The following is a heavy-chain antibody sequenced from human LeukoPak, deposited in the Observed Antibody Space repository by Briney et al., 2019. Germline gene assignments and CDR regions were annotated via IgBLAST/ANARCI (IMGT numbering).Heavy chain of an antibody. CDR1: GFTFSSYG. Sequence: GRSLRLSCAASGFTFSSYGMHWVRQTPGKGLQWVAAILYDGSKKYYADSVKGRFPVYRDNSDYTLYLQMNNLKTDDTALYSCANFDGDSQAFHIWGLGTMVTVSS. CDR3: ANFDGDSQAFHI. V-gene: IGHV3-30*18. CDR2: ILYDGSKK. J-gene: IGHJ3*02. D-gene: IGHD3-9*01.